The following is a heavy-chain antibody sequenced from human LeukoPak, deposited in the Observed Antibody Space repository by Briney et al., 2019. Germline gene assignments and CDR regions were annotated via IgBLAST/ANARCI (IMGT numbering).Heavy chain of an antibody. V-gene: IGHV3-7*01. CDR1: GFTFSNYW. J-gene: IGHJ3*02. CDR3: ARSPPLWNGDAFDI. Sequence: GGSLRLSCAASGFTFSNYWMTWVRQAPGKGLEWVANIKQDGTEKYYVDSVKGRFTISRDNAKNSLYLQMNNLRVEDTAVYYCARSPPLWNGDAFDIWGQGTMVTVSS. CDR2: IKQDGTEK. D-gene: IGHD1-1*01.